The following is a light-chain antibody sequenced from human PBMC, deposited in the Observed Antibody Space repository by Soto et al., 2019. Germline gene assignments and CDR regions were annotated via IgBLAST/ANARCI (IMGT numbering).Light chain of an antibody. CDR2: DIS. Sequence: QSALTQPASVSGSPGQTITISCTGTSSDVGGDNDVSWYQQHPGKAPKLLIYDISHRPSRVSHRFSASKSGNTASLTIPGLRAGIEVIYYGSSYTAASAHVVFGGGTKLTVL. J-gene: IGLJ2*01. CDR1: SSDVGGDND. CDR3: SSYTAASAHVV. V-gene: IGLV2-14*03.